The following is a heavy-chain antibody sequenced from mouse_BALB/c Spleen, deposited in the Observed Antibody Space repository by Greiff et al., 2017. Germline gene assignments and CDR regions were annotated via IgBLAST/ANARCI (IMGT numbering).Heavy chain of an antibody. CDR3: AREGLRLRYAMDY. J-gene: IGHJ4*01. V-gene: IGHV2-9*02. CDR1: GFSLTSYG. Sequence: VQLQESGPGLVAPSQSLSITCTVSGFSLTSYGVHWVRQPPGKGLEWLGVIWAGGSTNYNSALMSRLSISKDNSKSQVFLKMNSLQTDDTAMYYCAREGLRLRYAMDYWGQGTSVTVSS. D-gene: IGHD1-2*01. CDR2: IWAGGST.